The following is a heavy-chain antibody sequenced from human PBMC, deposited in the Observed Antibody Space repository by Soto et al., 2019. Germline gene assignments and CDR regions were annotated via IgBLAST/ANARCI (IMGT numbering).Heavy chain of an antibody. V-gene: IGHV3-66*01. Sequence: GGSLRLSCAASGFTVSSNYMSWVRQAPGKGLEWVSVIYSGGSTYYADSVKGRFTISRDNSKNTLYLQMNSLRAEDTAVYYCARDPIYRDYIWGSYRYRGAFDIWGQGTMVTVSS. J-gene: IGHJ3*02. CDR2: IYSGGST. CDR1: GFTVSSNY. D-gene: IGHD3-16*02. CDR3: ARDPIYRDYIWGSYRYRGAFDI.